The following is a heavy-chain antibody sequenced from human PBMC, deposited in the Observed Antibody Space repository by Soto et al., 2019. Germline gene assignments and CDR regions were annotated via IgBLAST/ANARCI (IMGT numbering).Heavy chain of an antibody. Sequence: GGSLRLSCAASGFTFSSYSMNWVRQAPGKGLEWVSSISSSSSYIYYADSVKGRFTISRDNAKNSLYLQMNSLRAEDTAVYYCARASYYYDSSGPIDWFDPWGQGTLVTVSS. V-gene: IGHV3-21*01. D-gene: IGHD3-22*01. CDR3: ARASYYYDSSGPIDWFDP. CDR2: ISSSSSYI. CDR1: GFTFSSYS. J-gene: IGHJ5*02.